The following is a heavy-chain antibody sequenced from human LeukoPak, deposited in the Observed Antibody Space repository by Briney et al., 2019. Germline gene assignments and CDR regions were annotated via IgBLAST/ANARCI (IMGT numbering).Heavy chain of an antibody. CDR1: GGSISSYY. V-gene: IGHV4-59*01. CDR3: ARYEDWFDP. D-gene: IGHD3-16*01. CDR2: IYYSGST. J-gene: IGHJ5*02. Sequence: SETLSLTCTVSGGSISSYYWSWLRQPPGKGLEWIGYIYYSGSTNYNPSLKSRVTISVDTSKNQFSLKLSSVTAADTAVYYCARYEDWFDPWGQGTLVTVSS.